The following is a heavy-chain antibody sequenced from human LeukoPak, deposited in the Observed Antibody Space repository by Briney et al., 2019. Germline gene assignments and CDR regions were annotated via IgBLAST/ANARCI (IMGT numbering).Heavy chain of an antibody. D-gene: IGHD6-19*01. Sequence: PGGSLRLSCAASGFTFSFYWMSWVRQAPGKGPEWVANIKKDGSEEYYVDSVKGRFTITRDNAQNSLYLQMNSLRAEDTAVYYCARFYDTGWYGHFDYWGQGALVAVSS. J-gene: IGHJ4*02. CDR1: GFTFSFYW. CDR2: IKKDGSEE. V-gene: IGHV3-7*01. CDR3: ARFYDTGWYGHFDY.